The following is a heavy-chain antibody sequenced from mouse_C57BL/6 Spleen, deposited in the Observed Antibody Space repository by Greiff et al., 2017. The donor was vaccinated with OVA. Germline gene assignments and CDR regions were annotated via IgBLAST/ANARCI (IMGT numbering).Heavy chain of an antibody. CDR1: GFTFSSYG. CDR2: ISSGGSYT. V-gene: IGHV5-6*01. Sequence: EVQRVESGGDLVKPGGSLKLSCAASGFTFSSYGMSWVRQTPDKRLEWVATISSGGSYTYYPDSVQGRFTISRDNAKNTLYLQMSSLKSEDTAMYYCARLRDTTVVDYWGQGTTLTVSS. D-gene: IGHD1-1*01. J-gene: IGHJ2*01. CDR3: ARLRDTTVVDY.